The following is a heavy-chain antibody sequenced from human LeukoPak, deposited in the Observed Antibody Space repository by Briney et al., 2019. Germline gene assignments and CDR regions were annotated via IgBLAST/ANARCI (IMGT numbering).Heavy chain of an antibody. J-gene: IGHJ4*02. CDR2: IWYDGSNK. V-gene: IGHV3-33*01. Sequence: GRSLRLSCAASGFTISSYGMHWVRQAQGKGLEGVAVIWYDGSNKYYADSVKGRFTISRDNSKNTRYLQMNRLRGEDTAVYCCARESGYSSGWYPVWGQGTLVTVSS. CDR1: GFTISSYG. CDR3: ARESGYSSGWYPV. D-gene: IGHD6-19*01.